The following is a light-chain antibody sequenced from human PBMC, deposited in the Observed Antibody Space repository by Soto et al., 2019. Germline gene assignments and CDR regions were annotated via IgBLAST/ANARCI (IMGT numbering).Light chain of an antibody. V-gene: IGLV2-14*01. J-gene: IGLJ7*01. CDR3: NSDTSSSTVA. CDR2: DVS. Sequence: QSVLTQPASVSESPGQSVTISCTGTSSDVGGYDYVSWYQQHPGKAPQLLIYDVSIRPSGVSDRFSGSKSGNTASLTISGLQAEDEADYYCNSDTSSSTVAFGGGTQLTVL. CDR1: SSDVGGYDY.